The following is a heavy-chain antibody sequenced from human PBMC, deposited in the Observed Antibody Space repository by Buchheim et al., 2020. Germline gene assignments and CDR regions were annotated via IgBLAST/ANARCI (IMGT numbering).Heavy chain of an antibody. CDR2: IYYSGNT. CDR3: ARHDSDYNYRAYGLDV. CDR1: GGSISRSSSF. D-gene: IGHD4-11*01. J-gene: IGHJ6*02. V-gene: IGHV4-39*01. Sequence: QLQLQESGPGLVKPSETLSLTCTVSGGSISRSSSFWGWIRQPPGKGLEWIGSIYYSGNTYSNPSLKSRVTISVDTSKNQFSLNLSSVTAADTAVYYCARHDSDYNYRAYGLDVWGQGTT.